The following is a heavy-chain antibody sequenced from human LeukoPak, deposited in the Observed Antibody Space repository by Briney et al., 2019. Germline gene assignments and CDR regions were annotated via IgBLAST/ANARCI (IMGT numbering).Heavy chain of an antibody. V-gene: IGHV3-21*06. J-gene: IGHJ4*02. CDR1: GFTFSSYS. D-gene: IGHD3-10*01. CDR3: ATGYGSGRPPVDY. Sequence: GGSLRLSCAASGFTFSSYSMNWVRQAPGKGLEWVSSISSSSSYIYYADSVKGRFTVSRDNAKNTLYLQMNSLRAEDTAVYYCATGYGSGRPPVDYWGQGTLVTVSS. CDR2: ISSSSSYI.